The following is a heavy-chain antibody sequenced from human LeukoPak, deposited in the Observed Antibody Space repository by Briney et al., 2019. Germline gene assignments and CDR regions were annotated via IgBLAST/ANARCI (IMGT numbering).Heavy chain of an antibody. CDR2: SSAYNGST. D-gene: IGHD3-3*01. J-gene: IGHJ6*03. Sequence: ASLKVSCKASAYTFTSYGISWVRQAPGQGLEWSEWSSAYNGSTNYAQKLQGRVTMTTDTSTSTAYMELRSLRSDDTAVYYCARDIPTTIRFLEWLEIYYYYMDVWGKGTTVTVSS. CDR3: ARDIPTTIRFLEWLEIYYYYMDV. CDR1: AYTFTSYG. V-gene: IGHV1-18*01.